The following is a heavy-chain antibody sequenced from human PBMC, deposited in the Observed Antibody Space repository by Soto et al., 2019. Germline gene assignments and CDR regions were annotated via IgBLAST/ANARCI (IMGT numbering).Heavy chain of an antibody. J-gene: IGHJ3*02. D-gene: IGHD1-1*01. V-gene: IGHV4-61*01. CDR1: GGFVSSGSYY. Sequence: LSLTCAVYGGFVSSGSYYWSWIRQPPGKGLEWVGEMSHSGGTHFNPSLKSRVTISVDTSKNQFSLKMASVTAADTALYYCARVERGTATTVVDAFDIWGPGTMVTVSS. CDR2: MSHSGGT. CDR3: ARVERGTATTVVDAFDI.